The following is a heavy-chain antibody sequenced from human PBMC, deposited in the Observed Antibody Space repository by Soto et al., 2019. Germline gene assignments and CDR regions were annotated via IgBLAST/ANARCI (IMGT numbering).Heavy chain of an antibody. J-gene: IGHJ4*02. CDR1: VDSINKYQ. CDR3: ARSNTRYSSPDY. Sequence: SETLSLTCTVCVDSINKYQWSWVRQPPGKGLEWIGCFYFSTNYNPALNSRVTISVDRSKNHFSLKLTSVTAADTAVYFCARSNTRYSSPDYWGQGTLVTVSS. CDR2: FYFST. D-gene: IGHD3-22*01. V-gene: IGHV4-59*08.